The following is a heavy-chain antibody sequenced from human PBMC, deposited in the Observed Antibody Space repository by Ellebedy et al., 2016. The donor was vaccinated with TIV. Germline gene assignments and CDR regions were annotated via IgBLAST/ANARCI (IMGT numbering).Heavy chain of an antibody. CDR2: IITSGSA. V-gene: IGHV4-4*07. CDR3: AREGAFQLLTYFAL. J-gene: IGHJ2*01. Sequence: MPSETLSLTCSVSAGSVSSHDWSWIRQPAGKRLEWIGRIITSGSANYNPSLKSRVTMSLDTSQNQFSLILNSVTAADTAVYYCAREGAFQLLTYFALWGRGTLVTVSS. CDR1: AGSVSSHD. D-gene: IGHD1-26*01.